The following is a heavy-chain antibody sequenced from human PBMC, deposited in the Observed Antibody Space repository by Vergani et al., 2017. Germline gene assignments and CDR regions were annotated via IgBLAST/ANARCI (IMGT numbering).Heavy chain of an antibody. J-gene: IGHJ4*02. V-gene: IGHV4-34*01. CDR3: ARGKIVGATQNFDY. Sequence: QVQLQQWGAGLLKPSETLSLTCAVYGGSFSGYYWSWIRQPPGKGLEWIGEINHSGSTNYNPSIKSRVTISVDTSKNQFSLKLSSVTAADTAVYYCARGKIVGATQNFDYWGQGTLVTVSS. CDR2: INHSGST. D-gene: IGHD1-26*01. CDR1: GGSFSGYY.